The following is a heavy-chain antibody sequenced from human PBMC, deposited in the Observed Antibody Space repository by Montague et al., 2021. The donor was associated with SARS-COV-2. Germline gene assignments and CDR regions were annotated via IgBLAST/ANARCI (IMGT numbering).Heavy chain of an antibody. D-gene: IGHD3-22*01. CDR1: GGSISSSSYY. CDR2: IYYSGST. CDR3: AGDTRITMIVVVQGYGMDV. J-gene: IGHJ6*02. V-gene: IGHV4-39*07. Sequence: SETLSLTCTVSGGSISSSSYYWGWIRQPPGKRLEWIGSIYYSGSTYYNPSLKSRVTISVDTSKNQFSLKLSSVTAADTAVYYCAGDTRITMIVVVQGYGMDVWGQGTTVTASS.